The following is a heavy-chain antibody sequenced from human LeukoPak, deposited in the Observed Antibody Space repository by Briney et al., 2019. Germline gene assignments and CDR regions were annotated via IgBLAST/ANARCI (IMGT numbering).Heavy chain of an antibody. J-gene: IGHJ4*02. CDR2: IWYDGSNK. D-gene: IGHD3-22*01. CDR3: ARDSYYYDSSGYPHY. CDR1: GFTFSSYG. Sequence: GRSLRLSCAASGFTFSSYGMHWVRQAPGKGLEWVAVIWYDGSNKYYADSVKGRFTISRDNSMNTLYLQMNSLRAEDTAVYYCARDSYYYDSSGYPHYWGQGTLVTVSS. V-gene: IGHV3-33*01.